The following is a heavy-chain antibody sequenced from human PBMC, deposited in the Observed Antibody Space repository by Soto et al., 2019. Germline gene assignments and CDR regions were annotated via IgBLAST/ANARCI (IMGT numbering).Heavy chain of an antibody. V-gene: IGHV3-30-3*01. CDR2: ISYDGSNK. CDR1: GFTFSSYA. CDR3: ARDQSGSSSWLLYYYYGMDV. Sequence: PGGSLRLSCAASGFTFSSYAMHWVRQAPGKGLEWVAVISYDGSNKYYADSVKGRFTISRDNSKNTLYLQMNSLRAEDTAVYYCARDQSGSSSWLLYYYYGMDVWGQGTTVTASS. D-gene: IGHD6-13*01. J-gene: IGHJ6*02.